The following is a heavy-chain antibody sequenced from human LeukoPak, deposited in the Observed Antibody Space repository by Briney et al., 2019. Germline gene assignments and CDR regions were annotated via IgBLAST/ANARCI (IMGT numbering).Heavy chain of an antibody. D-gene: IGHD3-10*01. CDR1: GGSISSYY. V-gene: IGHV4-59*01. Sequence: IPSETLSLTCTVSGGSISSYYWSWIRQPPGKGLEWIGYIYYSGSTSYNPSLKSRVTISLDTSKNQFSLKVISVTAADTAVYYCARVAKHFRGGLSFYYMDVWGKGTTVTISS. CDR3: ARVAKHFRGGLSFYYMDV. J-gene: IGHJ6*03. CDR2: IYYSGST.